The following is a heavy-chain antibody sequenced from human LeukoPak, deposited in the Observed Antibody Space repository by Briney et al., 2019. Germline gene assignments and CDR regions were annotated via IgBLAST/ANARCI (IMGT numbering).Heavy chain of an antibody. Sequence: GGSLRLSCAASGFTFSSNSMNWVRQAPGKGLEWVSYISSSGSTIYYADSVKGRFTISRDNAKNSLYLQMNSLRAEDTAVYYCARVSGDGSGDAFDIWGQGTMVTVSS. V-gene: IGHV3-48*04. J-gene: IGHJ3*02. CDR1: GFTFSSNS. CDR2: ISSSGSTI. D-gene: IGHD3-10*01. CDR3: ARVSGDGSGDAFDI.